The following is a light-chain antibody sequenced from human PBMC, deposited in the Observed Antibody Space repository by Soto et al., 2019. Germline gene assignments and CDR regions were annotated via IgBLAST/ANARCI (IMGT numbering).Light chain of an antibody. V-gene: IGKV1-39*01. J-gene: IGKJ1*01. CDR3: QQSYSTPWG. CDR2: AAS. CDR1: QSISSY. Sequence: DIQMTQSPSSLSASVGDRVTITCRASQSISSYLIWYQQKPGKAPKLLIYAASSLQSGVPSRFSGRGSGTDFTLTISCLQPEDFATYYCQQSYSTPWGFGQGTKVEIK.